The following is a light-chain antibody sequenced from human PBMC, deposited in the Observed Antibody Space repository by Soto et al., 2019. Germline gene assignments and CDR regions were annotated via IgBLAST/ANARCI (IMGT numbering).Light chain of an antibody. J-gene: IGKJ2*01. CDR2: GAS. Sequence: DTQMTQSPSTLSAYVGDRVTITCRASQSISSWLAWYQQKPGKAPKLLIYGASNLESGVPSRFSGSGSGTEFTLIISSLQPDDSATYYCQHYYTYPYTFGQGTKLEIK. CDR3: QHYYTYPYT. CDR1: QSISSW. V-gene: IGKV1-5*03.